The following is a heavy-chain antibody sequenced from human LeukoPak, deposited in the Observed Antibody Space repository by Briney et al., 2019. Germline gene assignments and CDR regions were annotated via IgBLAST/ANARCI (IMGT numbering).Heavy chain of an antibody. CDR3: TRAFQSDTGWYIHFY. J-gene: IGHJ4*02. CDR1: GFTFSSSA. V-gene: IGHV3-23*01. D-gene: IGHD6-19*01. CDR2: ISATGGST. Sequence: GGSLRLSCAASGFTFSSSAMTWVRQAPGRGLEWVSSISATGGSTYYADSVKGRFTTSRDSSKNTLYLQMNSLKTEDTAVYYCTRAFQSDTGWYIHFYWGQGSVVTVSS.